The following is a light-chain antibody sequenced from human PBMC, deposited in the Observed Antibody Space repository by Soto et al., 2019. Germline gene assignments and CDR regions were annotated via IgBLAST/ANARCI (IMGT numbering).Light chain of an antibody. J-gene: IGLJ2*01. Sequence: SYELTQPPSVSVSPGQTASITCSGDKLGDKYACWYQQKPGQSPVLVIYQDSKRPSGIPARFSGSNSGNTATLTISGTQAMDEADSSCQAWDSSTYVVFGGGTKLTVL. CDR2: QDS. CDR3: QAWDSSTYVV. V-gene: IGLV3-1*01. CDR1: KLGDKY.